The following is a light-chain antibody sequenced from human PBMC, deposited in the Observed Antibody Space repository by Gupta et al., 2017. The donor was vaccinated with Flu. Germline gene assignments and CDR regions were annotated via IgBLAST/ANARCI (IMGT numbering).Light chain of an antibody. J-gene: IGKJ1*01. CDR3: KQSTGWPFT. Sequence: VLPPSPLSLTVTLGQSASSSCRSSQSLIFTDGSGYVSWLHQRPGQSPRRLIYKVSNRDPGVPDRFSGSGSATDFTLTLSRLQAEDFGVYYCKQSTGWPFTFGPGTKVEIK. V-gene: IGKV2-30*01. CDR1: QSLIFTDGSGY. CDR2: KVS.